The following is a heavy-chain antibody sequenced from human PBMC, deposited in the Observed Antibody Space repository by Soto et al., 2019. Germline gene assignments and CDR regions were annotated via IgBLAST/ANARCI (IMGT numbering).Heavy chain of an antibody. J-gene: IGHJ5*01. CDR1: GYTFTSYD. CDR3: ARSDGYTFNWLDS. Sequence: QVQLVQSGAEVKTPGASVKVSCKASGYTFTSYDMNWVRQAPGQGLEWMGWMNPNSGNTGYAQKFQGRLTMTRDTAISIAHMELSSLRNEDTAVYYCARSDGYTFNWLDSWGQGTLVTVSA. D-gene: IGHD2-21*01. CDR2: MNPNSGNT. V-gene: IGHV1-8*01.